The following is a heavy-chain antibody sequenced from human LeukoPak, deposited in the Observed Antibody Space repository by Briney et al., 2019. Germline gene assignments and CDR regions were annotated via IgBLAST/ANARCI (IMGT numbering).Heavy chain of an antibody. V-gene: IGHV3-30*18. Sequence: GCSLRLSCAASGFTFSSYAIHWVRQAPSNGLEWVAVVSYDGSDRHYADSVKGRFTISRDNSKNTLTLQMNGLRPEDTAVYYCAKDEVGAANYFEYWGQGTLVTVSS. J-gene: IGHJ4*02. CDR3: AKDEVGAANYFEY. D-gene: IGHD1-26*01. CDR2: VSYDGSDR. CDR1: GFTFSSYA.